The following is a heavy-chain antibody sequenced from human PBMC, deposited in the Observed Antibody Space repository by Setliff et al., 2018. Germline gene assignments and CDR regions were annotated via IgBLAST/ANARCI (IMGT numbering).Heavy chain of an antibody. CDR2: IYHSGST. CDR3: ARDWGSSGWYFDY. Sequence: SETLSLTCSVSGVSTRSYWWSWIRQPPGKGLEWIGEIYHSGSTNYNPSLKSRVTISVDKSKNQFSLKLSSVTAADTAVYYCARDWGSSGWYFDYWGQGTLVTVSS. J-gene: IGHJ4*02. D-gene: IGHD6-19*01. CDR1: GVSTRSYW. V-gene: IGHV4-59*12.